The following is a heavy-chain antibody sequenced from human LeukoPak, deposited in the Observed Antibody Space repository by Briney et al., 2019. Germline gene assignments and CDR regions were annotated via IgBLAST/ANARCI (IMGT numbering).Heavy chain of an antibody. J-gene: IGHJ4*02. Sequence: PSETLSLTCTVSGGSISSGSYYWNWIRQPAGKGLEWIGRIYTSGSTNYNPSLKSRVTISVDTSKNQFSLKLSSVPAADTAGYYCARDSPNYYDSSGYYTESPFDSWGQGTLVTVSS. V-gene: IGHV4-61*02. D-gene: IGHD3-22*01. CDR3: ARDSPNYYDSSGYYTESPFDS. CDR1: GGSISSGSYY. CDR2: IYTSGST.